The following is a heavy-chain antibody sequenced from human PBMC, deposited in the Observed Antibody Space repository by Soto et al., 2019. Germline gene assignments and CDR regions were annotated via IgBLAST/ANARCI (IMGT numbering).Heavy chain of an antibody. J-gene: IGHJ6*03. CDR2: MNPNSGNT. CDR3: ARMDFWSGYYTGYYYYYMDV. V-gene: IGHV1-8*01. D-gene: IGHD3-3*01. Sequence: KVSCKASGYTLISYDINWVRQDTGQGLEWMGWMNPNSGNTGYAQKFQGRVTMTSNTSISTAYMELSSLRSEDTAVYYCARMDFWSGYYTGYYYYYMDVWGKGTTVTVSS. CDR1: GYTLISYD.